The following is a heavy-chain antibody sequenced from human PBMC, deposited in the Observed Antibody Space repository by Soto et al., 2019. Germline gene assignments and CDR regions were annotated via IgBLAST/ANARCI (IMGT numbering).Heavy chain of an antibody. D-gene: IGHD4-4*01. CDR3: ARSPSWETTVTPYYFDY. CDR1: RYTFISYD. CDR2: MNPKSANT. J-gene: IGHJ4*02. V-gene: IGHV1-8*01. Sequence: QVQLVQSGAEVKKPGASVKVSCKASRYTFISYDINWVRQATGQGLEWMGWMNPKSANTGYAQNFQGRVTMTRNTSXRXXYMKLSSLRSEDTAVYYCARSPSWETTVTPYYFDYWGQRTLVTVSS.